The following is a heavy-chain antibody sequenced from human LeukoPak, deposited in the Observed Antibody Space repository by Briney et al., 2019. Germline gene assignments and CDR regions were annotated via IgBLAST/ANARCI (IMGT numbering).Heavy chain of an antibody. CDR1: GFTFSSYA. CDR3: AREEYSSSSQAYYYYMDV. V-gene: IGHV3-30*04. CDR2: ISYDGSNK. J-gene: IGHJ6*03. D-gene: IGHD6-6*01. Sequence: GGSLRLSCAASGFTFSSYAMHWVRQAPGKGLEWVAVISYDGSNKYYADSVKGRFTISRDNSKNTLYLQMNGLRAEDTAVYYCAREEYSSSSQAYYYYMDVWGKGTTVTVSS.